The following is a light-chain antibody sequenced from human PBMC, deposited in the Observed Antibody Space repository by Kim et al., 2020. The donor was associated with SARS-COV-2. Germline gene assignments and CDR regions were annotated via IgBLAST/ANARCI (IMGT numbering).Light chain of an antibody. CDR3: QVWDLYSMF. CDR2: YDT. V-gene: IGLV3-21*04. J-gene: IGLJ2*01. CDR1: RVGVKS. Sequence: VAPGKAARITCGRDRVGVKSVHWYRRRPGQAPVLVFFYDTDRPSGIPERFSGSNSGDTATLTISRVEAEDEADYFCQVWDLYSMFFGGGTKLTVL.